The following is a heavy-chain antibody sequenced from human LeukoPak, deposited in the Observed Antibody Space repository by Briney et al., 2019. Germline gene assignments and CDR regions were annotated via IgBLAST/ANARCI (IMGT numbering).Heavy chain of an antibody. Sequence: ASVKVSCKASGYTFTSYGISWVRQAPGQGLEWMGWISAYNGNTNYAQKLQGRVTMTTDTSTSTAYMELRRLRSDDTAVYYCARDEQWLVHFDYWGQGALVTVSS. CDR3: ARDEQWLVHFDY. CDR1: GYTFTSYG. J-gene: IGHJ4*02. CDR2: ISAYNGNT. D-gene: IGHD6-19*01. V-gene: IGHV1-18*04.